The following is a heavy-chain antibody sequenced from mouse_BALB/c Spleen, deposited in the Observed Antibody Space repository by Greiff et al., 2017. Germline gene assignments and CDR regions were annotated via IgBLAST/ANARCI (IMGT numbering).Heavy chain of an antibody. CDR1: GYTFTDYN. V-gene: IGHV1-18*01. D-gene: IGHD4-1*01. Sequence: VQLQQSGPELVKPGASVKIPCKASGYTFTDYNMDWVKQSHGKSLEWIGDINPNNGGTIYNQKFKGKPTLTVDKSSSTAYMELRSLTSEDTAVYYCARRPLNWDRAYFDYWGQGTTLTVSS. CDR2: INPNNGGT. CDR3: ARRPLNWDRAYFDY. J-gene: IGHJ2*01.